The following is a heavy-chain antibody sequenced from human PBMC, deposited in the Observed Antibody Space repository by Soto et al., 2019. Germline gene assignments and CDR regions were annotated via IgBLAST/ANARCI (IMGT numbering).Heavy chain of an antibody. CDR1: GGTFSSYA. Sequence: QVQLVQSGAEVKKPGSSVKVSCKASGGTFSSYAISWVRQAPGQGLEWMGGIIPIFGTANYAQKFQGRVTITADESTSTAYMELSSLRYDDTAVSYCARNVHSSSGWYCYFDLWGRGTLFTVSS. CDR3: ARNVHSSSGWYCYFDL. J-gene: IGHJ2*01. V-gene: IGHV1-69*01. CDR2: IIPIFGTA. D-gene: IGHD6-19*01.